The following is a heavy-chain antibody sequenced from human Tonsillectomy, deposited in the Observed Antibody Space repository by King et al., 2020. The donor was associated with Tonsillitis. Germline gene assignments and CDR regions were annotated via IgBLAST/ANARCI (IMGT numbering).Heavy chain of an antibody. CDR3: ARGGYSYGPDY. Sequence: VQLVESGGGLVKPGGSLRLSCAASGFTFSSYSMNWVRQAPGKGLEWVSSISSSSSYIYYADPVKGRFTISRDNAKNSLYLQMNSLSAEDTAVYYCARGGYSYGPDYWGQGTLVTVSS. D-gene: IGHD5-18*01. J-gene: IGHJ4*02. CDR1: GFTFSSYS. CDR2: ISSSSSYI. V-gene: IGHV3-21*01.